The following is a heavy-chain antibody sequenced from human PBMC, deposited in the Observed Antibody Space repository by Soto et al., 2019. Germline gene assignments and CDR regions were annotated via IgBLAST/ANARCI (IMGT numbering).Heavy chain of an antibody. V-gene: IGHV4-34*01. Sequence: QVQLQQWGAGLVKPSETLSLSCAVYGQSFSGHTWAWIRQPPGKGLEWIGAISESGSTYYNPSLTSRVTIATDTSKNQFSLKLNSVTAADTAAYFCARGSGIVALPGELEDVNYDFWGQGTLVNVSS. CDR3: ARGSGIVALPGELEDVNYDF. CDR1: GQSFSGHT. J-gene: IGHJ4*02. D-gene: IGHD1-1*01. CDR2: ISESGST.